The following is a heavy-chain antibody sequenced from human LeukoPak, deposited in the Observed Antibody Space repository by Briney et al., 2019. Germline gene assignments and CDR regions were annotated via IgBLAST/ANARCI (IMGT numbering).Heavy chain of an antibody. D-gene: IGHD6-13*01. CDR3: AREGSSWYRDWFDP. CDR1: GGSISSGDYY. Sequence: SETLSLTCTVSGGSISSGDYYWSWIRQPPGKGLEWIGYIYYSGSTYYNPSLKSRVTISVDTSKNQFSLKLSSVTAADTAVYYCAREGSSWYRDWFDPWGQGTLVTVSS. J-gene: IGHJ5*02. CDR2: IYYSGST. V-gene: IGHV4-30-4*01.